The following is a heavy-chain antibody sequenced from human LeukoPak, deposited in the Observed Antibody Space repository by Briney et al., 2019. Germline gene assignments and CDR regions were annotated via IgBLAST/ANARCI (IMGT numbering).Heavy chain of an antibody. J-gene: IGHJ1*01. Sequence: GGSLRLSCAASGFTFSSYSMNWVRQAPGKGLEWVSSISSTSRYIYYADSVKGRFTISRDNAKNSLYLQMNSLSAEDTAVYYCARAVAVKNAEYFQHWGQGTLVPVSS. CDR3: ARAVAVKNAEYFQH. CDR2: ISSTSRYI. V-gene: IGHV3-21*01. CDR1: GFTFSSYS. D-gene: IGHD4-17*01.